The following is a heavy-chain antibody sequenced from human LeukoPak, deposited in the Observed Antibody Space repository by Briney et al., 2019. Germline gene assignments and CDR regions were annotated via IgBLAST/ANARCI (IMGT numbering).Heavy chain of an antibody. Sequence: PSETLSLTCTVSGGSISSYYWSWIRQPPGKGLEWIGYIYYSGSTNYNPSLKSRVTISVDTSKNQFSLKLSSVTAADPAVYYCARVRYYYDSSGSQIEYYFDYWGQGTLVTVSS. V-gene: IGHV4-59*01. CDR2: IYYSGST. CDR1: GGSISSYY. CDR3: ARVRYYYDSSGSQIEYYFDY. J-gene: IGHJ4*02. D-gene: IGHD3-22*01.